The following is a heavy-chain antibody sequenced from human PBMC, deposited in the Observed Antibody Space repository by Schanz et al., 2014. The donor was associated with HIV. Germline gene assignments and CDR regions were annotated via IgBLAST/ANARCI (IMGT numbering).Heavy chain of an antibody. CDR2: ISYDGTKK. Sequence: QVQLVESGGGVVQPGRSLRLSCVASAFNFDSYGMHWVRQAPGKGLEWVAVISYDGTKKHYADSLRGRFTISRDNSKNTLYLQMNSLRVEDTAVYYCVRDAAGRFSDRSPGYWGQGTLVTVSS. V-gene: IGHV3-30*03. CDR3: VRDAAGRFSDRSPGY. J-gene: IGHJ4*01. D-gene: IGHD2-15*01. CDR1: AFNFDSYG.